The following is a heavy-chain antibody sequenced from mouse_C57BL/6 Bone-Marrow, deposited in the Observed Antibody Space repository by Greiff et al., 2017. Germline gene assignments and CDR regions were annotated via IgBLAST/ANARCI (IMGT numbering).Heavy chain of an antibody. CDR1: GYTFTDYE. CDR3: TRRYESYFYYAMDY. Sequence: VQLQQSGAELVRPGASVTLSCKASGYTFTDYEMHWVKQTPVHGLEWIGAIDPETGGTAYNQKFKGKAILTADKSSSTAYMELRSLTSVDSAVYYCTRRYESYFYYAMDYWGQGTSVTVSS. D-gene: IGHD2-3*01. J-gene: IGHJ4*01. V-gene: IGHV1-15*01. CDR2: IDPETGGT.